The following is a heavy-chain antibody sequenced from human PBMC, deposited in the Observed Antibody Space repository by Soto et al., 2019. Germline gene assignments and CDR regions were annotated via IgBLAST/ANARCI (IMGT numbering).Heavy chain of an antibody. V-gene: IGHV4-59*01. CDR2: LYYGRSA. J-gene: IGHJ4*02. Sequence: QVQLQESGPGLVKPSETLSLTCAVSGDSISSYYCMWIRQPPGKGLESIGYLYYGRSANYTPSLKCRLTLSVDTSTNQCSLTLSSMTAADTAVYYCALRSMAVVPEYWGQGTLVTVSS. D-gene: IGHD3-22*01. CDR3: ALRSMAVVPEY. CDR1: GDSISSYY.